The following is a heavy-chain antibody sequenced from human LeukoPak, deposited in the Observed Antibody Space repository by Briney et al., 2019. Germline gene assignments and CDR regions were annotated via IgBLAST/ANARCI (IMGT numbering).Heavy chain of an antibody. J-gene: IGHJ4*02. CDR3: AREGIAAPWGYFDY. CDR1: GFTFSSYA. D-gene: IGHD6-13*01. V-gene: IGHV3-30-3*01. CDR2: ISYDGSNK. Sequence: GGSLRLSCAASGFTFSSYAMHWVRQAPGKGLEWVAVISYDGSNKYYADSVKGRFTISRDNSKNTLYLQMNSLRAEDTAVYYCAREGIAAPWGYFDYWGQGTLVTVSS.